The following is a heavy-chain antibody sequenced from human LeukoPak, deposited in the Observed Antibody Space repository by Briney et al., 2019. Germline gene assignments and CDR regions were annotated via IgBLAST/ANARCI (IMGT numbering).Heavy chain of an antibody. CDR3: AALGNGRTFDN. J-gene: IGHJ4*02. CDR2: IYYSGST. V-gene: IGHV4-39*07. Sequence: SETLSLTCTVSGGSISSSNYSWGCIRQPPGKGLKWIGSIYYSGSTLYKSSLKSRVIISVDTSKNQFSLKLSSVTAADTAAYFCAALGNGRTFDNWGQGTLVTVSS. D-gene: IGHD1-26*01. CDR1: GGSISSSNYS.